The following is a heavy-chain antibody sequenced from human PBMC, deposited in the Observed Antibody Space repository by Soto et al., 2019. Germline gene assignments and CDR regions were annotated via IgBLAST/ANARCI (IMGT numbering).Heavy chain of an antibody. CDR3: ARRVGYSGSYYFDN. D-gene: IGHD1-26*01. Sequence: SETLSLTXTASGDSISSSRNYWGWVRQPPGKGLQWIGSIFYSGRTSHNPSLQRRVSISVDTSKNQFSLKLRSVTAADTAVYYCARRVGYSGSYYFDNWGQGTLVTVSS. J-gene: IGHJ4*02. CDR2: IFYSGRT. V-gene: IGHV4-39*01. CDR1: GDSISSSRNY.